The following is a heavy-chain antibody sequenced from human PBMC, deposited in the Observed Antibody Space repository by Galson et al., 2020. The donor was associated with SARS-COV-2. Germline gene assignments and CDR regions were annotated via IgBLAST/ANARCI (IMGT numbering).Heavy chain of an antibody. CDR3: ASRSGSYHYYYGMDV. CDR2: INPNSGGT. CDR1: GYTFTGYY. J-gene: IGHJ6*02. V-gene: IGHV1-2*02. Sequence: GESLKISCKASGYTFTGYYMHWVRQAPGQGLEWMGWINPNSGGTNYAQKFQGRVTMTRDTSISTAYMELSRLRSDDTAVYYCASRSGSYHYYYGMDVWGQGTTVTVSS. D-gene: IGHD1-26*01.